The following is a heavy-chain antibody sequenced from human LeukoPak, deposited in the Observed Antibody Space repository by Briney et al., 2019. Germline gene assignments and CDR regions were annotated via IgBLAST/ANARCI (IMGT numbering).Heavy chain of an antibody. V-gene: IGHV3-23*01. D-gene: IGHD2-15*01. CDR2: ICGSDTST. CDR3: AKGRGDICHSGLEG. J-gene: IGHJ4*02. Sequence: GGSLRLSCAASGFTFSSNPMAWVRQAPGKGLEWVSGICGSDTSTSYADSVTGRFTISRDNPKNTLYLQMNSLRADDTAVYYCAKGRGDICHSGLEGWGQGTLVTVSS. CDR1: GFTFSSNP.